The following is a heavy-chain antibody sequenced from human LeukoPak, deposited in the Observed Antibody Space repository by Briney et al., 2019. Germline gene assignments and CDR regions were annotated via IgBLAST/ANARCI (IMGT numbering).Heavy chain of an antibody. V-gene: IGHV4-34*01. D-gene: IGHD6-19*01. J-gene: IGHJ4*02. CDR1: GVPFSNYS. CDR2: INHSGYT. Sequence: SETLSLTCAVSGVPFSNYSWSWVRQSPRQGLEWIGEINHSGYTNYNPSLKSRVTMSIDTSKNQFSLILTSVTAADAGVYYCTRAVAGHPDWGQGTLVTVSS. CDR3: TRAVAGHPD.